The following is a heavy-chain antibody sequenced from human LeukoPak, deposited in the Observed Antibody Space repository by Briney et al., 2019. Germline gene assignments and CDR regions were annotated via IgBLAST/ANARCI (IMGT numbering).Heavy chain of an antibody. CDR1: GGTFSSYA. Sequence: GSSVKVSCKASGGTFSSYAISWVRQAPGQGLEWMGGIIPIFGTANYAQKFQGRVTITTDESTSTAYMELSSLRSEDTAVYYCAILGVCGGDCGGAFDIWGQGTMVTVSS. CDR3: AILGVCGGDCGGAFDI. CDR2: IIPIFGTA. J-gene: IGHJ3*02. V-gene: IGHV1-69*05. D-gene: IGHD2-21*01.